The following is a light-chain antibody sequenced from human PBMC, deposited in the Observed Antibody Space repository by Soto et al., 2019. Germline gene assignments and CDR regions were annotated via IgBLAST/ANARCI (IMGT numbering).Light chain of an antibody. V-gene: IGKV3-11*01. CDR2: NAF. CDR3: HQRSNWPIT. CDR1: QSVTTY. J-gene: IGKJ5*01. Sequence: EIVLTQSPATLSLSPGDRATLSCRASQSVTTYVAWYQHKPGQAPRLLIYNAFNRATGIPARFSGSGSGTDFTLTISSLEPEDFAVYYCHQRSNWPITFGQGTRLEIK.